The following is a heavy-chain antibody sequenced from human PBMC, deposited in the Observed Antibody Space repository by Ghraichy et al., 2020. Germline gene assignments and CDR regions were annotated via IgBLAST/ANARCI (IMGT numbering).Heavy chain of an antibody. CDR1: GFTFNNHG. D-gene: IGHD4-17*01. J-gene: IGHJ4*02. V-gene: IGHV3-30*02. Sequence: GGSLRLSCAASGFTFNNHGMHWVRQAPGRGLEWVACSRFDGTTGHYGESVKGRFTISRDNSKNTLYLQMSGLTADDTGIYYCAKDYGGDYDFFDYWGQGTLVTVSS. CDR3: AKDYGGDYDFFDY. CDR2: SRFDGTTG.